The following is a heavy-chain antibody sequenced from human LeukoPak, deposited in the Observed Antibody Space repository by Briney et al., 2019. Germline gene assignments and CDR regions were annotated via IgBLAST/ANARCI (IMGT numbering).Heavy chain of an antibody. CDR2: ISAYNGNT. Sequence: ASVKVSCKASGYTFTSYGISWVRQAPGQGLEWMGWISAYNGNTSYAQKLQGRVTMTTDTSTSTAYMELRSLRSDDTAVYYCARRYDYVWGGNWFDPWGQGTLVTVSS. V-gene: IGHV1-18*01. J-gene: IGHJ5*02. D-gene: IGHD3-16*01. CDR1: GYTFTSYG. CDR3: ARRYDYVWGGNWFDP.